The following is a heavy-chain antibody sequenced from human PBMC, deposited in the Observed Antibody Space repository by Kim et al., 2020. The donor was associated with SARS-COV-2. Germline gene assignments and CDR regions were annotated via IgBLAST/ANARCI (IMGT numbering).Heavy chain of an antibody. Sequence: GGSLRLSCAASGFAFSDHYMTWIRQAPGKGLEWVSFISTSGSTINYADSVKGRFTISRDNAKNSLFLKMNSLRAEDTAVYYCARVPLARIFGVPIYYYY. CDR3: ARVPLARIFGVPIYYYY. J-gene: IGHJ6*01. CDR1: GFAFSDHY. V-gene: IGHV3-11*01. CDR2: ISTSGSTI. D-gene: IGHD3-3*01.